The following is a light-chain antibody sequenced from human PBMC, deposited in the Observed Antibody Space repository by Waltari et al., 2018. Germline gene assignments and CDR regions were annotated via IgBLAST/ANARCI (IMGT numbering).Light chain of an antibody. CDR1: GGSIASNY. V-gene: IGLV6-57*02. CDR3: QSYDTGDLWV. CDR2: EDD. Sequence: NFLLTQPHSVSESPGKTVTISCTGSGGSIASNYVQWYRRRPGSAPTTVIYEDDQRPPGVPDRFSGSIDSSSNPASLTFSGLKTEDEADYYCQSYDTGDLWVFGGGTKLTVL. J-gene: IGLJ3*02.